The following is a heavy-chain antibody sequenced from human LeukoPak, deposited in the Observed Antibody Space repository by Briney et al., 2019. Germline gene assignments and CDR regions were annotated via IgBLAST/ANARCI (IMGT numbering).Heavy chain of an antibody. CDR3: ARDRVAMVRGVNDFDY. D-gene: IGHD3-10*01. CDR1: GFNFSSYG. Sequence: GRSLRLSCAASGFNFSSYGMHWVRQAPGKGLEWVAVISYDGSNKYYADSVKGRFTISRDNSKNTLYLQMNSLRAEDTAVYYCARDRVAMVRGVNDFDYWGQGTLVTVSS. CDR2: ISYDGSNK. J-gene: IGHJ4*02. V-gene: IGHV3-30*03.